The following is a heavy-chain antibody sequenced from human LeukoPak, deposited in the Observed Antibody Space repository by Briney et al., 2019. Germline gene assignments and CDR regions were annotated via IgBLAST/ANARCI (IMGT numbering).Heavy chain of an antibody. CDR2: IRSKANSYAT. J-gene: IGHJ4*02. V-gene: IGHV3-73*01. CDR1: GFTFSGSA. Sequence: PGGSLRLSCAASGFTFSGSAMHWVRQASGKGLEWVGRIRSKANSYATAYAASVKGRFTISRDDSKNTAYLQMNSLKTEDTAVYYCTRRDSVATEFWGQGTLVTVSS. D-gene: IGHD4-23*01. CDR3: TRRDSVATEF.